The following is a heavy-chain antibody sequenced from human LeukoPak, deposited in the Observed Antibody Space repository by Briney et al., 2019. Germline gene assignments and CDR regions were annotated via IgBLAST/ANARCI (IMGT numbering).Heavy chain of an antibody. CDR1: GFTFSSYA. V-gene: IGHV3-48*04. Sequence: GGSLRLSCAASGFTFSSYAMHWVRQAPGKGLEWVSYISSSGSTIYYADSVKGRFTISRDNAKNSLYLQMNSLRAEDTALYYCAKERYDGSGAAYDNWGQGNLVTASS. D-gene: IGHD3-10*01. J-gene: IGHJ4*02. CDR3: AKERYDGSGAAYDN. CDR2: ISSSGSTI.